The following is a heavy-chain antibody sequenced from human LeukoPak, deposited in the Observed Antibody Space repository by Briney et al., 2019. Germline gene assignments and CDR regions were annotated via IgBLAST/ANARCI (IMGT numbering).Heavy chain of an antibody. CDR1: GYSISSGYY. Sequence: ASETLSLTCTVSGYSISSGYYWGWSRQPPGKGLEWIGSIYHSGSTYYNPSLKSRVTISVDTSKNQFSLKLSSVTAADTAVYYCARASGPNYYGSGSYYKFYYYYMDVWGKGTTVTVSS. CDR2: IYHSGST. CDR3: ARASGPNYYGSGSYYKFYYYYMDV. J-gene: IGHJ6*03. V-gene: IGHV4-38-2*02. D-gene: IGHD3-10*01.